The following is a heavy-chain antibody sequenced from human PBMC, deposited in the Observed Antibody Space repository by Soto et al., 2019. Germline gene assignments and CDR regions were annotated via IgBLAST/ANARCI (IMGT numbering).Heavy chain of an antibody. V-gene: IGHV3-9*01. CDR3: AHVSYGSGTFDY. Sequence: EVQLVESGGGLVQPGRSLRLSCAASGFTFDDYAMHWVRQAPGKGLEWVSGISWNSGSIGYADSVKGRFTISRDNAKNSLYLQMNSLRAEDTALYYCAHVSYGSGTFDYWGQGTLVTVSS. J-gene: IGHJ4*02. CDR1: GFTFDDYA. CDR2: ISWNSGSI. D-gene: IGHD3-10*01.